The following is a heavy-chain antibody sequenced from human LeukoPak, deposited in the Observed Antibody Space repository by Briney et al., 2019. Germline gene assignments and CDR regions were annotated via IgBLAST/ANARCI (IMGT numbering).Heavy chain of an antibody. Sequence: PGGSLRLSCAASGFTFSSYSMNWVRQAPGKGLEWVSSISSSSSYIYYADSVKGRFTISRDNAKNSLYLQMSSLRAEDTAVYYCARGGSSYGAFDIWGQGTMVTVSS. V-gene: IGHV3-21*01. J-gene: IGHJ3*02. CDR3: ARGGSSYGAFDI. CDR2: ISSSSSYI. CDR1: GFTFSSYS. D-gene: IGHD6-6*01.